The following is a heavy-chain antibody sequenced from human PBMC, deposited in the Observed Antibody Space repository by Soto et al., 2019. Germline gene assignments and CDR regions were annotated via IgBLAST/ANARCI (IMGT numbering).Heavy chain of an antibody. CDR2: ISDSGST. D-gene: IGHD3-22*01. CDR3: ARRENYRDTSGYDGFFDY. CDR1: GGSINGGSYY. Sequence: QVQLQESGPGLVTPLQTLSLTCTVSGGSINGGSYYWSWIRQHPGTGLAWIGYISDSGSTYYNPSLWTRATRAVDTSKNQFALKLNSVTAADTAVYYCARRENYRDTSGYDGFFDYWGQGTLVTVSS. J-gene: IGHJ4*02. V-gene: IGHV4-31*03.